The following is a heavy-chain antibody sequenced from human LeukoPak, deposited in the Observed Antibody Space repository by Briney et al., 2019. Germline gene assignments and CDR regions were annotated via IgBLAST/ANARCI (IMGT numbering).Heavy chain of an antibody. D-gene: IGHD6-19*01. V-gene: IGHV3-23*01. CDR1: GFTFNSYA. Sequence: GGSLRLSCAASGFTFNSYAMYWVRQAPGKGLEWVSGIFGSGGSSHYADSVKGQFTISRDNSKNTVYLQMNSLRPEDTAVYYCAKTTTGYSSGRYPGWPVDYWGQGTLVTVSS. CDR2: IFGSGGSS. J-gene: IGHJ4*02. CDR3: AKTTTGYSSGRYPGWPVDY.